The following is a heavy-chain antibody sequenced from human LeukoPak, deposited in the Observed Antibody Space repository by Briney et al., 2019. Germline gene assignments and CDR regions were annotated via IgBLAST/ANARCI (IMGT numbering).Heavy chain of an antibody. CDR2: ISWNSGSI. CDR1: GFTFDDYA. CDR3: AKGWVAVAGTGRFADY. J-gene: IGHJ4*02. Sequence: GRSLRLSCAASGFTFDDYAMHWVRQAPGKGLEWVSGISWNSGSIGYADSVKGRFTISRDNSKNTLYLQMNSLRAEDTAVYYCAKGWVAVAGTGRFADYWGQGTLVTVSS. V-gene: IGHV3-9*01. D-gene: IGHD6-19*01.